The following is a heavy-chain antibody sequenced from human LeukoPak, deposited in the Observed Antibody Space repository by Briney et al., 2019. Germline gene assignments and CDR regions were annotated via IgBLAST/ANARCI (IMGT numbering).Heavy chain of an antibody. CDR1: GFTVSSNY. CDR2: IYSGGST. J-gene: IGHJ3*02. D-gene: IGHD3-10*01. CDR3: ARGRITMVRESDAFDI. V-gene: IGHV3-53*01. Sequence: GGSLRLSCAASGFTVSSNYMSWVRRAPGKGLEWVSVIYSGGSTYYADSVKGRFTISRDNSKNTLYLQMNSLRAEDTAVYYCARGRITMVRESDAFDIWGQGTMVTVSS.